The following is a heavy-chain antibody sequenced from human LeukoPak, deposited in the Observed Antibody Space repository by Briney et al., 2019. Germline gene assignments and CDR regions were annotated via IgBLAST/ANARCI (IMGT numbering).Heavy chain of an antibody. CDR1: GDSISSAGFS. Sequence: SETLSLTCVVSGDSISSAGFSWSWLRQPPGKGLEWIGYIYPRGSAYYNPSLKSRVTILVDMSNNQFSLKLNSVTAADTAVYYCARVTYSSSWYYFDYWGQGTLVTVSS. D-gene: IGHD6-13*01. CDR2: IYPRGSA. CDR3: ARVTYSSSWYYFDY. V-gene: IGHV4-30-2*01. J-gene: IGHJ4*02.